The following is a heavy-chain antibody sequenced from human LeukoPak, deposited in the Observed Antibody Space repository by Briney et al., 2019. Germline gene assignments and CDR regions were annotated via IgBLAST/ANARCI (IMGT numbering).Heavy chain of an antibody. J-gene: IGHJ4*02. CDR2: IKQDGTEK. CDR3: ARGVGATHFDY. D-gene: IGHD1-26*01. V-gene: IGHV3-7*04. CDR1: GFTFSSHA. Sequence: GGSLRLSCAASGFTFSSHAMSWVRQAPGKGLEWVAIIKQDGTEKYYVDPVKGRFTISRDNAKNSLYLQMNSLRAEDTAVYYCARGVGATHFDYWGQGTLVTVSS.